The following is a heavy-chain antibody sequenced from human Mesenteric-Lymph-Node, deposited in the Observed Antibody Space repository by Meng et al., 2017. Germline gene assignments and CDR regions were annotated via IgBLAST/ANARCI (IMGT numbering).Heavy chain of an antibody. V-gene: IGHV3-23*01. CDR3: AKGSWGTGRHYNPCDY. CDR1: GFTFSDYG. CDR2: ISGSGSDT. D-gene: IGHD3-10*01. Sequence: GESLKISCAASGFTFSDYGMAWVRQAPGKGLEWVSGISGSGSDTHYADSVEGRFTVSRDNSKNTLHLQMNSLRVNDTAVYYCAKGSWGTGRHYNPCDYWGQGTLVTVSS. J-gene: IGHJ4*02.